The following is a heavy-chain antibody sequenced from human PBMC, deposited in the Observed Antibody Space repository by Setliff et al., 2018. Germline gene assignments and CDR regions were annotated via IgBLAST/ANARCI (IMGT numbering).Heavy chain of an antibody. CDR2: IDQSGST. Sequence: TLSLTCTVSGGSISGYFWTWIRQPPGKGLEWIGDIDQSGSTNYNPSLKSRLTISVDTSKNQFSLSLSSVTAADTAVYYCAGGAFGSRWYVRPWFDPWGQGTLVTVSS. CDR3: AGGAFGSRWYVRPWFDP. V-gene: IGHV4-34*01. D-gene: IGHD6-13*01. CDR1: GGSISGYF. J-gene: IGHJ5*02.